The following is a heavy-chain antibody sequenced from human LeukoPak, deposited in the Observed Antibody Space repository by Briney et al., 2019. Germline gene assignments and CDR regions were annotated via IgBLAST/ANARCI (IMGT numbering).Heavy chain of an antibody. D-gene: IGHD5-12*01. Sequence: SGPTQVIPTQPRTLTYTFSGFSRSTTARFGGWIRQPPVKSLEWLAVSDWDDEKYYSPSLKTRLTISKGTSENQVVLTMTKMDPVDTATYYCARVSGRMSGYDSGFDYWGQGTLVTVSS. CDR1: GFSRSTTARF. CDR2: SDWDDEK. J-gene: IGHJ4*02. V-gene: IGHV2-70*01. CDR3: ARVSGRMSGYDSGFDY.